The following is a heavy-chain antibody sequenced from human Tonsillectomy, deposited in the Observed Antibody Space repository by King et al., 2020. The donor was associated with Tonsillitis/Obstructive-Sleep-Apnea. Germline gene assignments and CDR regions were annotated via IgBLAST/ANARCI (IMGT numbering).Heavy chain of an antibody. CDR2: IYYSGST. Sequence: QLQESGPGLVKPSETLSLTCTVSGGSISSYYWSWIRQPPGKGLEWIGYIYYSGSTNYNPSLKSRVTISVDTSKNQFSLKLSSVTAADTAVYYCARRYSYGYWYFDYWGQGTLVTVSS. CDR3: ARRYSYGYWYFDY. D-gene: IGHD5-18*01. J-gene: IGHJ4*02. V-gene: IGHV4-59*01. CDR1: GGSISSYY.